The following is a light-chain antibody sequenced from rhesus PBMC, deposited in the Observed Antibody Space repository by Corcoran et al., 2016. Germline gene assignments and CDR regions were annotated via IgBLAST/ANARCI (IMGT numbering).Light chain of an antibody. Sequence: DIQMTQSPSSLSASVGDTVTITCRASQSFSSSLAWYQHKPGKAPKLLIYSASSLQSGVPSRSSGSKSGTEFTLTISSLQTEDIASYYCQQYYSDPFTFGPGTKLDIK. V-gene: IGKV1-46*01. CDR3: QQYYSDPFT. CDR1: QSFSSS. J-gene: IGKJ3*01. CDR2: SAS.